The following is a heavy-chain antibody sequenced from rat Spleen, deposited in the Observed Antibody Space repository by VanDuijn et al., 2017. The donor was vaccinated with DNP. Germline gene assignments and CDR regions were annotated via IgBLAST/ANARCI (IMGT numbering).Heavy chain of an antibody. CDR1: GFTFNNYY. J-gene: IGHJ3*01. V-gene: IGHV5-25*01. CDR2: ISNGGGDT. Sequence: EVQLVESGGDLVQPGRSLKLSCAASGFTFNNYYMTWIRQVPGTGLEWVASISNGGGDTYYRDSVKGRFTISRDNAKSTLYLQMDSLRSEDTATYYCARQSAAISTGFAYWGQGTLVTVSS. D-gene: IGHD1-2*01. CDR3: ARQSAAISTGFAY.